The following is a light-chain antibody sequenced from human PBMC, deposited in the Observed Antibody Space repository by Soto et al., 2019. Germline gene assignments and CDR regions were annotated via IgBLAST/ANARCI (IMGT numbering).Light chain of an antibody. V-gene: IGLV2-14*01. CDR1: SSDVGSYNY. Sequence: QSVLTQPASVSGSPGQSITISCTGTSSDVGSYNYVSWYQHHPGKAPKLMIYEVSNRPSGVSYRFSGSKSGNTASLTISGLQAEDEADYYCNSYTGSGIVFGTGTKVTVL. CDR2: EVS. J-gene: IGLJ1*01. CDR3: NSYTGSGIV.